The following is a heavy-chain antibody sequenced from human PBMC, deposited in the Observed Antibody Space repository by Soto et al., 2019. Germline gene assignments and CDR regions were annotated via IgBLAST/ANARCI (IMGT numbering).Heavy chain of an antibody. D-gene: IGHD3-3*01. CDR3: ARSAASAHRIRITIFGAPGQAYVFDY. V-gene: IGHV1-69*12. CDR2: IIPIFGTA. CDR1: GGTFSSYA. J-gene: IGHJ4*02. Sequence: QVQLVQSGAEVKKPGSSVKVSCKASGGTFSSYAISWVRQAPGQGLEWMGGIIPIFGTANYAQKFQGRVTITADESTSTAYMELSSLRSEDTAVYYCARSAASAHRIRITIFGAPGQAYVFDYWGQGTLVTVSS.